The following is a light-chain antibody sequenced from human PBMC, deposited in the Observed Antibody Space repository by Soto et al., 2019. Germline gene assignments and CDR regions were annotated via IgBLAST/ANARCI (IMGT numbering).Light chain of an antibody. CDR3: APWDDSLNGVV. CDR2: SNN. J-gene: IGLJ2*01. V-gene: IGLV1-44*01. CDR1: SSNIESNT. Sequence: QPVLTQPPSASGTPGQRVTISCSGSSSNIESNTVNWYQQLPGTAPKLLIYSNNQRPSGVPDRFSGSKSGTSASLAISGLPSEDEAEYYCAPWDDSLNGVVFGGGTKLTVL.